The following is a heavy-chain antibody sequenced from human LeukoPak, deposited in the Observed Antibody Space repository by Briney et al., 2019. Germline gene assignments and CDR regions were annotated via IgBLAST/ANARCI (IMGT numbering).Heavy chain of an antibody. J-gene: IGHJ4*02. V-gene: IGHV3-30*04. CDR3: AKDGGLGYCSGGSCYSDY. CDR2: ISYDGSNK. Sequence: GGSLRLSCAASGFTFSSYAMHWVRQAPGKGLEWVAVISYDGSNKYYADSVKGRFTISRDNSKNTLYLQMNSLRAEDTAVYYCAKDGGLGYCSGGSCYSDYWGQGTLVTVSS. CDR1: GFTFSSYA. D-gene: IGHD2-15*01.